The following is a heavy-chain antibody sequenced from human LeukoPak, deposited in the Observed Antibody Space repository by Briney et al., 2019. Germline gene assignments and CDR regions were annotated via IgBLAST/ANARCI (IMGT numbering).Heavy chain of an antibody. CDR3: ARYYYYGSGSYSSRAFQH. Sequence: SETLSLTCTVSGGSISSYYWSWIRQPPGKGLEWIGSIYYSGSTYYNPSLKSRVTISVDTSKNQFSLKLSSVTAADTAVYYCARYYYYGSGSYSSRAFQHWGQGTLVTVSS. D-gene: IGHD3-10*01. V-gene: IGHV4-59*05. CDR1: GGSISSYY. CDR2: IYYSGST. J-gene: IGHJ1*01.